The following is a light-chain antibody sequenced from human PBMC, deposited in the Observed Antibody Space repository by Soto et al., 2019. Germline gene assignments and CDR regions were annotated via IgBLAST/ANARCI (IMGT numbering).Light chain of an antibody. CDR1: QSISSY. CDR3: PQSYSTPFT. CDR2: AAS. Sequence: DIQRTQSPSSLSASVGDRVTITCRASQSISSYLNWYQQKPGKAPKLLIYAASSLQSGVPSRFSGSGSWPDFTLTISSLQPEDFATYYCPQSYSTPFTFGPGTKVAIK. J-gene: IGKJ3*01. V-gene: IGKV1-39*01.